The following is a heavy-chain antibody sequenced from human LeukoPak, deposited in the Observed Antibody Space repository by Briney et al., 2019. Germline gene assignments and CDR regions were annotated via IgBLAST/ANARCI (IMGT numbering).Heavy chain of an antibody. V-gene: IGHV3-23*01. CDR1: GFTFNTYA. CDR2: ISDSGGNT. CDR3: ARHRSSWLIDY. J-gene: IGHJ4*02. Sequence: GGSLRLSCAASGFTFNTYAMSWVRQAPWERLQWVSGISDSGGNTYYADSVRGRFTISRDNPKNTLYLQMNSLRAEDTAVYYCARHRSSWLIDYWGQGTLVTVSS. D-gene: IGHD6-6*01.